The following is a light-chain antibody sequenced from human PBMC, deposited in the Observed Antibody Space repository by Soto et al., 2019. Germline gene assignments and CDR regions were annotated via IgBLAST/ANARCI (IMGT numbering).Light chain of an antibody. CDR3: QQRNSYPIT. CDR1: QGLSSD. Sequence: DIQLTQSPSFLSASVGDRVTITCRASQGLSSDLAWYQQKPGKAPKLLIYAASTLQSGFPSRFSGSGSGTEVTLTFRSLQTEDFAPYDCQQRNSYPITFGQETRLEIK. V-gene: IGKV1-9*01. CDR2: AAS. J-gene: IGKJ5*01.